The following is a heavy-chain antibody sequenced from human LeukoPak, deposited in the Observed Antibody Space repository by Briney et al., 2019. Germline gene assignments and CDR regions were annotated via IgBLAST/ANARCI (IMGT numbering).Heavy chain of an antibody. CDR1: GGSFSGYY. CDR3: AGGIAAAGTGY. D-gene: IGHD6-13*01. Sequence: SETLSLTCAVYGGSFSGYYWSWIRQPPGKGLEWIGEINRSGSTNYNPSLKSRVTISVDTSKNQFSLKLSSVTAADTAVYYCAGGIAAAGTGYWGQGTLVTVSS. J-gene: IGHJ4*02. V-gene: IGHV4-34*01. CDR2: INRSGST.